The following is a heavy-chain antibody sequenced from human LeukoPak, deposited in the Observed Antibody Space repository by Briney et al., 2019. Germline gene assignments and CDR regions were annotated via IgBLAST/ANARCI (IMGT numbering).Heavy chain of an antibody. V-gene: IGHV3-43D*04. CDR2: ISWDGGST. CDR1: GFTFDDYA. D-gene: IGHD2-2*01. Sequence: GGSLRLSCAASGFTFDDYAMHWVRQAPGKGLEWVSLISWDGGSTYYADSVKGRFTISGDNSKNSLYLQMNSLRAEDTALYYCAKDRLVKRDCSSTSCYNIDYWGQGTLVTVSS. J-gene: IGHJ4*02. CDR3: AKDRLVKRDCSSTSCYNIDY.